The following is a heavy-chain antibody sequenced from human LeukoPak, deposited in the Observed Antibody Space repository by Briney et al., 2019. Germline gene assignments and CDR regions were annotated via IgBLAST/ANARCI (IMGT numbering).Heavy chain of an antibody. V-gene: IGHV1-18*01. Sequence: ASVKVSCKASGYTFNNYGITWVRQAPGQGLEWTAWVSAYNGNAKYAQRLQGRVTVTTDTPTSTAYMDLRSLTSDDTAVYYCARTALYYFDTSTWGASDIWGQGAVVTVSS. CDR1: GYTFNNYG. CDR3: ARTALYYFDTSTWGASDI. CDR2: VSAYNGNA. D-gene: IGHD3-22*01. J-gene: IGHJ3*02.